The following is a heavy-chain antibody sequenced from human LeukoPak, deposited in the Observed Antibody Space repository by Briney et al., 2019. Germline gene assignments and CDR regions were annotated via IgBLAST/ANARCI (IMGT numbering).Heavy chain of an antibody. CDR2: TRSKANSYTT. Sequence: GGSLRLSCAASGFTFSDHYMDWVRQAPGKGLEWVGRTRSKANSYTTEYAASVKGRFTISRDDSKNSLYLQMNSLKTEDTAVYYCARGGGSSSRAFDIWGQGTMVTVSS. D-gene: IGHD1-26*01. CDR3: ARGGGSSSRAFDI. V-gene: IGHV3-72*01. CDR1: GFTFSDHY. J-gene: IGHJ3*02.